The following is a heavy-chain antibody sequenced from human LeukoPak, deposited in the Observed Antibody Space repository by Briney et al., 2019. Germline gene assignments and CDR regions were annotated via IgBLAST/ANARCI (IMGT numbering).Heavy chain of an antibody. D-gene: IGHD3-22*01. CDR3: ARDQLDSSGYYSAFDY. CDR1: GFTFSSYA. Sequence: GGSLRLSCAASGFTFSSYAMHWVRQAPGKGLEWVAVISYDGSNKYYADSVKGRFTISRDNSKNTLYLQMNSLRAEDTAVYYCARDQLDSSGYYSAFDYWGQGTLVTVSS. J-gene: IGHJ4*02. CDR2: ISYDGSNK. V-gene: IGHV3-30*04.